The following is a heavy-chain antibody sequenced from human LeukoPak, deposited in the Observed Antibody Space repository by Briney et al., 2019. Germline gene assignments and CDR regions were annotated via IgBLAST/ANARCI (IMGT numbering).Heavy chain of an antibody. Sequence: GGSLRLSCASSGFTLSAYTMSWLRQAPGKELEWVVKMKEDGTDESYLDSVEGLFTISRENAKNSLYLQMNSLRAEHTAVYYCARDGSCGLDYWGQGPLVTVSS. CDR1: GFTLSAYT. D-gene: IGHD3-10*01. J-gene: IGHJ4*02. CDR3: ARDGSCGLDY. V-gene: IGHV3-7*01. CDR2: MKEDGTDE.